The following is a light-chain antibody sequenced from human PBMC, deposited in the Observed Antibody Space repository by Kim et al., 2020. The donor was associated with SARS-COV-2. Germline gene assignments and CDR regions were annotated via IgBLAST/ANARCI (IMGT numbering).Light chain of an antibody. CDR1: SSNIGSNT. CDR2: SNN. J-gene: IGLJ2*01. CDR3: AAWDDSLNGVV. Sequence: QPVLTQPPSASGTPGQRVTISCSGSSSNIGSNTVNWYQQLPGTAPKLLIYSNNQRPSGVPDRFSGTKSGTSASLASSGLQSEDEADYYCAAWDDSLNGVVFGGGTQLTVL. V-gene: IGLV1-44*01.